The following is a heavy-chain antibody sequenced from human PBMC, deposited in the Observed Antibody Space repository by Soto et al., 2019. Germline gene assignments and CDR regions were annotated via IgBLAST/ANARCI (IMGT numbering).Heavy chain of an antibody. CDR3: ASVSAAQYYYGMDA. CDR1: EFSFSTYW. CDR2: IDTTGSTT. V-gene: IGHV3-74*01. Sequence: VQLVESGGGLVQPGGSLRLSCVASEFSFSTYWMHWVRQAPGKGLMWVARIDTTGSTTTYADSVQGRFTISRDNAKNTMYLQMNSVRADDPAIYFCASVSAAQYYYGMDAWGQGTKVSVS. D-gene: IGHD2-15*01. J-gene: IGHJ6*02.